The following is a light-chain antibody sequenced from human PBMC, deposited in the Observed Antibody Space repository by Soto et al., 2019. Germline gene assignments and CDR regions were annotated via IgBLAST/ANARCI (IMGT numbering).Light chain of an antibody. J-gene: IGKJ2*02. V-gene: IGKV3-20*01. CDR2: GAS. CDR3: QQYGSSPCT. Sequence: EIVLTQSPGTLSLSPGEIATLSCRASQSVSSSYLAWYQQKPGQAPRLLIYGASSRATGNPDRFSGSGSGTDFTLNISRLEPEDFAVYYCQQYGSSPCTFGQGPKLEIK. CDR1: QSVSSSY.